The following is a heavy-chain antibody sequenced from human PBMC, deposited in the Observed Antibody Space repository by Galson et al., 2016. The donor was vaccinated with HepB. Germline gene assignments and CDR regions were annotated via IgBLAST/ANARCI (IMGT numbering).Heavy chain of an antibody. D-gene: IGHD6-19*01. J-gene: IGHJ4*02. Sequence: SLRLSCAASGIVFSSFGMHWVRQAPGKGLEWVALISHDGSLTYYADSVKGRFTISRSNSKDTLYLQMNTLRVEDTAVYYCVAPLKPVAETSPDYWGRGTPVTVSS. CDR1: GIVFSSFG. CDR3: VAPLKPVAETSPDY. CDR2: ISHDGSLT. V-gene: IGHV3-30*03.